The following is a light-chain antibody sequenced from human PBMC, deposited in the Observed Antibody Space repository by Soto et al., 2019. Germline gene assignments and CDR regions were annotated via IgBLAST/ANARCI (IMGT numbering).Light chain of an antibody. V-gene: IGKV3-11*01. CDR2: DAS. Sequence: EIVLTQSPATLSLSPGERATLSCRASQSVSSYLVWYQQKSRQAPRLLIYDASNRATGIPARFSASGSGTDFTLTISSLEPEDFAVYYCLQRSKWPWTFGQGTKGEIK. CDR1: QSVSSY. CDR3: LQRSKWPWT. J-gene: IGKJ1*01.